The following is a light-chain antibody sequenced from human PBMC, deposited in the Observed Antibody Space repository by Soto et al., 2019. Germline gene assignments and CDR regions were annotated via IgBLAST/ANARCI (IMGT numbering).Light chain of an antibody. V-gene: IGKV3-15*01. Sequence: EIVMTQSPATLSVSPGERATLSCRASQSVSSYLAWYHQQPGQAPRLLIYGASTRATGIPARFSGSGSGTEFTLPISSLQSEDFAVYYCQQDNNWPPTFGQGTKLEIK. CDR1: QSVSSY. CDR3: QQDNNWPPT. J-gene: IGKJ2*01. CDR2: GAS.